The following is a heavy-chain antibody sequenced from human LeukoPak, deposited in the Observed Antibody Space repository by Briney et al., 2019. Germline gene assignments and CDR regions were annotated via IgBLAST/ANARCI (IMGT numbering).Heavy chain of an antibody. D-gene: IGHD5-12*01. Sequence: PGGSLRLSCAASGFTFSSYSMNWVRQAPGKGLEWVSSISSSSSYIYYAHSVKGRFTISRDNAKNSLYLQMNSLRAEDTAVYYCARDRGWLRSPGHFDYWGRGALVTVSS. CDR2: ISSSSSYI. CDR3: ARDRGWLRSPGHFDY. J-gene: IGHJ4*02. CDR1: GFTFSSYS. V-gene: IGHV3-21*01.